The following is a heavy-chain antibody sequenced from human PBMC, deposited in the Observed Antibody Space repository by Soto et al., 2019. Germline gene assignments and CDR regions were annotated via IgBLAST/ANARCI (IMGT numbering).Heavy chain of an antibody. D-gene: IGHD2-8*01. V-gene: IGHV1-3*01. Sequence: ASVTVSCKASGYTFTSYAMHWVRQAPGQRLEWMGWINAGNGNTKYSQKFQDRVSMTIDTSTGTAYMELRSLTSDDTAIYYCAKNGQPPYYYYGLDVWGQGTKVTVSS. CDR1: GYTFTSYA. CDR3: AKNGQPPYYYYGLDV. J-gene: IGHJ6*02. CDR2: INAGNGNT.